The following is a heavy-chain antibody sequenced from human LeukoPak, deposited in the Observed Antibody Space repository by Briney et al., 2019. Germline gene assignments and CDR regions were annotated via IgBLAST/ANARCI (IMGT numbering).Heavy chain of an antibody. CDR1: GGSISSSSYY. D-gene: IGHD3-3*01. Sequence: SETLSLTCTVSGGSISSSSYYWSWIRQPAGKGLEWIGRIYTSGSTNYNPSLKSRVTMSVDTSKNQFSLKLSSVTAADTAVYYCARDGGYYDFWSGGSEYNWFDPWGQGTLVTVSS. J-gene: IGHJ5*02. CDR3: ARDGGYYDFWSGGSEYNWFDP. V-gene: IGHV4-61*02. CDR2: IYTSGST.